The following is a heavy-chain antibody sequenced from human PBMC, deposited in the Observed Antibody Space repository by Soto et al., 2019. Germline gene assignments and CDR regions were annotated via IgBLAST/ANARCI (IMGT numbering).Heavy chain of an antibody. V-gene: IGHV1-2*02. CDR1: GYTFTAYY. J-gene: IGHJ4*02. Sequence: QVHLVQSGAEVKNPGASVKVSCEASGYTFTAYYIHWVRQAPGQGLEWMGWISPTSGGTNYAQKFQGRVTMTRDTSISTAYRELSRLTSDDTAVYYCTRYYCSGASCDAYWGQGTLVAVSS. D-gene: IGHD2-15*01. CDR2: ISPTSGGT. CDR3: TRYYCSGASCDAY.